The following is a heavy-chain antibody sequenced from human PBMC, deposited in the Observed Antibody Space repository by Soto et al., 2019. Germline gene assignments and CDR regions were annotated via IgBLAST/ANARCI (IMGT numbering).Heavy chain of an antibody. CDR1: GFTVSSTY. Sequence: LRLSCAASGFTVSSTYMNWVRQAPGKGLEWVSVTYSGGRTYYADSVKGRFTISRDNSKSTVYLQMNSLRDEDTAVYYCARDGDNYYYAMDVWGQGTTVTVSS. CDR3: ARDGDNYYYAMDV. CDR2: TYSGGRT. V-gene: IGHV3-53*01. D-gene: IGHD3-10*01. J-gene: IGHJ6*02.